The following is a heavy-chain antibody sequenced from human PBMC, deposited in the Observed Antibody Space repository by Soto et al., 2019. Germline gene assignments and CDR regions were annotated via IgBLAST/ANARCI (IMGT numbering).Heavy chain of an antibody. CDR1: GFSLTTHGAG. CDR2: IHWYDGK. D-gene: IGHD3-10*01. Sequence: QITLKESGPTLVKPTQTLTLTCTFYGFSLTTHGAGVGWIRQSPGKALEWLALIHWYDGKRYRPSLKSRLTITKDTTKNQVVLTMTNMDPMDTATYYCARRVMTFNRGVVIIEEPCFDDWGQGTLVIDSS. J-gene: IGHJ4*02. V-gene: IGHV2-5*01. CDR3: ARRVMTFNRGVVIIEEPCFDD.